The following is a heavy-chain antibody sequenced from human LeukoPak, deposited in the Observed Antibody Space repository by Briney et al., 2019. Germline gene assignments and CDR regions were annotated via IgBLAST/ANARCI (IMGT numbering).Heavy chain of an antibody. Sequence: PGGSLRLSCAASGFTFSNYWMHWVRQAPGKGLVWVSRINTDGSRITYADSVKGRFTISRDNAMNTVYLQMNSLRAEDTAVYYCARDRPYCSGGSCYPRGLDYWGQGTLVTVSS. V-gene: IGHV3-74*01. CDR2: INTDGSRI. D-gene: IGHD2-15*01. J-gene: IGHJ4*02. CDR1: GFTFSNYW. CDR3: ARDRPYCSGGSCYPRGLDY.